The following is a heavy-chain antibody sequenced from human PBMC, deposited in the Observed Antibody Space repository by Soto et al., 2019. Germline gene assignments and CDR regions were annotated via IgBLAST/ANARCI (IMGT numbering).Heavy chain of an antibody. Sequence: SETLSLTCTVSGTSISSYYWSWIRQPPGKGLEWIANIHYSGTTNYNPSLASRVTLSVDTSKNQFSLKMTSVTAADRAMYFCARYNSYAIDYWGRGTRVTVAS. V-gene: IGHV4-59*01. CDR2: IHYSGTT. D-gene: IGHD2-8*01. CDR3: ARYNSYAIDY. CDR1: GTSISSYY. J-gene: IGHJ4*02.